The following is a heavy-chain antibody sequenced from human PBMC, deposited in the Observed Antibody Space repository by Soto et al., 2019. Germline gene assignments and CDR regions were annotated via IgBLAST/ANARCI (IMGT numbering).Heavy chain of an antibody. Sequence: SETLSLTCTVSGGSISSGGYYWSWILHHPGKGLEWIGYIYYSVSTYYNPSLKSRVTISVDTSKNQFPLKLSSVTAADTAVYYCARAIGAAAGRGWFEPWGQGTLVTVSS. CDR3: ARAIGAAAGRGWFEP. CDR1: GGSISSGGYY. V-gene: IGHV4-31*03. D-gene: IGHD6-13*01. CDR2: IYYSVST. J-gene: IGHJ5*02.